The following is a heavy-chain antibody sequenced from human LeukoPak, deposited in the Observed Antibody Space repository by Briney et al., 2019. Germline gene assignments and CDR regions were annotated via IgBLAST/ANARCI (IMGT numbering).Heavy chain of an antibody. Sequence: PGGSQRLSCAASGFTFSNYNMNWVRQAPGKGLEWVSSISSSNNYIYYADSVKGRFTISRDNAKSSLYLQMNSLRAEDTAVYYCARRSPNYYFDYWGQGTPVTVSS. CDR3: ARRSPNYYFDY. J-gene: IGHJ4*02. CDR1: GFTFSNYN. CDR2: ISSSNNYI. V-gene: IGHV3-21*01.